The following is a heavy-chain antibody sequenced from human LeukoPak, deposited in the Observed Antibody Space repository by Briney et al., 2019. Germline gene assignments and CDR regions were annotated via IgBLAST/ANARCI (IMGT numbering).Heavy chain of an antibody. CDR3: ARDGSAYNLDY. Sequence: GGSLRLSCAASGFTFSSYGMHWVRQAPGKGLEWVALISYDGSNEYYADSVRGRFTISRDNSKFTLYMQMNSLRAEDTAVYYCARDGSAYNLDYWGQGVLVTVSS. CDR1: GFTFSSYG. J-gene: IGHJ4*02. D-gene: IGHD3-16*01. V-gene: IGHV3-30*03. CDR2: ISYDGSNE.